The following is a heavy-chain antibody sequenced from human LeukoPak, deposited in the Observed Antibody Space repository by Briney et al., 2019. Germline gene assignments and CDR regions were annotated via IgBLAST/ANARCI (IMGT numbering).Heavy chain of an antibody. Sequence: SETLSLTCTVSGGSISSGDYYWSWIRQPPGKGLEWIGYIYYSGSTYYNPSLKSRVTISVDTSKNQFSLKLSSVTAADTAVYYCARDYIVVVLAAEGAFDIWGQGTMVTVSS. CDR3: ARDYIVVVLAAEGAFDI. CDR1: GGSISSGDYY. V-gene: IGHV4-30-4*01. J-gene: IGHJ3*02. CDR2: IYYSGST. D-gene: IGHD2-2*01.